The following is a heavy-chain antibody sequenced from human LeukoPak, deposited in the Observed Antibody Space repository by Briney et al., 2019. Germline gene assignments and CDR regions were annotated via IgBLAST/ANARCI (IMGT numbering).Heavy chain of an antibody. Sequence: SETLSLTCTVSGASISRYYWSWIRQPPGKGLEWIGNINYSGSTNYNPSLKSRVTISVDTSKNQFSLKLSSVTAADTAVYYCAKDYDSSGYDYWGQGTLVTVSS. V-gene: IGHV4-59*12. CDR1: GASISRYY. J-gene: IGHJ4*02. D-gene: IGHD3-22*01. CDR3: AKDYDSSGYDY. CDR2: INYSGST.